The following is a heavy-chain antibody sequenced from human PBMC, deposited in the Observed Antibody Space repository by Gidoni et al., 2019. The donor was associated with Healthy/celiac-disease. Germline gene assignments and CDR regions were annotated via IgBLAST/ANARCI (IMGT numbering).Heavy chain of an antibody. Sequence: QVQLVESGGGVVQPGRSLRLSCAASGFTFSSDGMHWVRQAPGKGLEWVAVIWYDGSNKYYADSVKGRFTISRDNSKNTLYLQMNSLRAEDTAVYYCARDFCSGGSCAAPYYFDYWGQGTLVTVSS. CDR1: GFTFSSDG. V-gene: IGHV3-33*01. J-gene: IGHJ4*02. D-gene: IGHD2-15*01. CDR2: IWYDGSNK. CDR3: ARDFCSGGSCAAPYYFDY.